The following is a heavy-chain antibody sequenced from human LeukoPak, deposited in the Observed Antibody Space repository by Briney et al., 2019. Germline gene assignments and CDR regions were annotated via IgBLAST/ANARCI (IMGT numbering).Heavy chain of an antibody. D-gene: IGHD2-2*01. J-gene: IGHJ6*02. V-gene: IGHV4-59*12. CDR1: GGSISSYY. CDR3: ARGRRYCSSTSCFETYYYYHGMDV. Sequence: PSETLSLTCTVSGGSISSYYWSWIRQPPGKGLEWIGYIYYSGSTNYNPSLKSRVTISVDTSKNQFSLKLSSVTAADTAVYYCARGRRYCSSTSCFETYYYYHGMDVWGQGTTVTVSS. CDR2: IYYSGST.